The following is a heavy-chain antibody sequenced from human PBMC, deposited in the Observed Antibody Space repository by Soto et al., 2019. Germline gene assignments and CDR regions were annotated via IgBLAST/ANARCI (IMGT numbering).Heavy chain of an antibody. D-gene: IGHD3-16*01. V-gene: IGHV1-3*01. CDR3: ARSFVEELFDY. CDR2: INAGNGNT. CDR1: GYTFTSYA. Sequence: ASVKVSCKASGYTFTSYAMHWVRQAPGQRLEWMGWINAGNGNTKYSQKFQGRVTITRDTSASTAYMELSSLRSEDTVVYYCARSFVEELFDYWGQGTLVTVSS. J-gene: IGHJ4*02.